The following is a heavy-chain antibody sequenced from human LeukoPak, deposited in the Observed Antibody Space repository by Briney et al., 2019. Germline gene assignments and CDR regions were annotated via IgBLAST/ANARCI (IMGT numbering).Heavy chain of an antibody. D-gene: IGHD3-22*01. CDR2: INHSGST. CDR1: GGSISSGDYY. Sequence: PSETLSLTCTVSGGSISSGDYYWSWIRQPPGKGLEWIGEINHSGSTNYNPSLKSRVTISVDTSKNQFSLKLSSVTAADTAVYYCARLRTYYYDSSGYYYPYWGQGTLVTVSS. J-gene: IGHJ4*02. V-gene: IGHV4-34*01. CDR3: ARLRTYYYDSSGYYYPY.